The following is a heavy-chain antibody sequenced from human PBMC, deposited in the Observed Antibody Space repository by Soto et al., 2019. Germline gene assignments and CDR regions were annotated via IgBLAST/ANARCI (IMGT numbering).Heavy chain of an antibody. J-gene: IGHJ6*02. CDR2: ISAYNGNT. V-gene: IGHV1-18*01. D-gene: IGHD2-2*01. CDR1: GYTFTSYG. Sequence: QVQLVQSGAEVKKPGASVKVSCKASGYTFTSYGISWVRQAPGQGLEWMGWISAYNGNTNYAQKLQGRVTMTTDTSTSTAYMELRSLRYDDTAVYYCARDKGYCISTSCYAGTYYYGMDVWGQGTTVTVSS. CDR3: ARDKGYCISTSCYAGTYYYGMDV.